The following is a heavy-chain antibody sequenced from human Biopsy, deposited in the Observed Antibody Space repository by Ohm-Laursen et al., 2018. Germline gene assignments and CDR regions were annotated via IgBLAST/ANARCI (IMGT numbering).Heavy chain of an antibody. CDR2: VYYTGST. Sequence: SDTLSLTCTVSGGSLSGYSWNWIRQPPGKGLQWIGYVYYTGSTDYNPSLQSRVTISVDTSKNHFSLRLRSVTPADTAIYYCARDRGYYSDRTVPGYFDLWGRGTLVTVSS. J-gene: IGHJ2*01. V-gene: IGHV4-59*01. CDR3: ARDRGYYSDRTVPGYFDL. D-gene: IGHD3-22*01. CDR1: GGSLSGYS.